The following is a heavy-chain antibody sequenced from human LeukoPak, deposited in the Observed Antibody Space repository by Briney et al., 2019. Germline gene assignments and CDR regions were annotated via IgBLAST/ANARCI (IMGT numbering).Heavy chain of an antibody. J-gene: IGHJ4*02. CDR1: GFTFSVYG. V-gene: IGHV3-30*02. Sequence: GGSLRLSCAASGFTFSVYGIHWVRQAPGKGLEWAAFIRYDGGKKYYADYVQGRFTISRDNAKNTLYLQMNSLRAEDTAVYYCATLKGYYDYWGQGTLVTVSS. CDR3: ATLKGYYDY. D-gene: IGHD3-10*01. CDR2: IRYDGGKK.